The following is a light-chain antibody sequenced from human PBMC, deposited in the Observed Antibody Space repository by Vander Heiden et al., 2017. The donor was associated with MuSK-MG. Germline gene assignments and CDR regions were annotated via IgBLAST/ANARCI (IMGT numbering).Light chain of an antibody. CDR2: KNS. CDR3: QAWDSSVVV. J-gene: IGLJ3*02. V-gene: IGLV3-1*01. Sequence: SYDLTQSPSLSVSPRPTASISCSGDKLGSKYVYWYQHKPGQSPVLVIYKNSRRPSGIPERFSASKSGNTAILTISGTQAMDEADYYCQAWDSSVVVFGGGTKLTVL. CDR1: KLGSKY.